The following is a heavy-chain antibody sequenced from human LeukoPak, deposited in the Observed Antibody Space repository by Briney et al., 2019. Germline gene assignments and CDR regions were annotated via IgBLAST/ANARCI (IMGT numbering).Heavy chain of an antibody. V-gene: IGHV1-2*02. CDR1: GYTFTGYY. D-gene: IGHD3-9*01. CDR2: INPNSGDT. Sequence: GASVKVSCKASGYTFTGYYMHWVRQAPGQGLEWMGWINPNSGDTNYAQKFQGRVTMTRDTSISTAYMELSRLRSDYTAVYYCASPGVLTGYPLASWGQGTLVTVSS. J-gene: IGHJ5*02. CDR3: ASPGVLTGYPLAS.